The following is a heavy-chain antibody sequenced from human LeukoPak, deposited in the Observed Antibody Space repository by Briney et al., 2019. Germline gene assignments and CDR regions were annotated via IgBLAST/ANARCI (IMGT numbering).Heavy chain of an antibody. D-gene: IGHD1-1*01. V-gene: IGHV3-30*03. CDR3: ARVLEGGRTTRAFDI. CDR2: ISYDGSNK. Sequence: GGSLRLSCAASGFTFSSYGMHWVRQAPGKGLEWVAVISYDGSNKYYADSVKGRFTISRDNSKNTLYLQMNSLRAEDTAVYYCARVLEGGRTTRAFDIWGQGTMVTVSS. CDR1: GFTFSSYG. J-gene: IGHJ3*02.